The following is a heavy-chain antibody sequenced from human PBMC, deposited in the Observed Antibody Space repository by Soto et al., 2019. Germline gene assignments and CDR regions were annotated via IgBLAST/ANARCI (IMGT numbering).Heavy chain of an antibody. CDR2: IKSKTDGGTT. D-gene: IGHD3-3*01. V-gene: IGHV3-15*07. CDR3: TTYNRALGWLLYRGGRGERNYDYYGMDV. J-gene: IGHJ6*02. Sequence: EVQLVESGGGLVKPGGSLRLSCAASGFTFNNAWMNWVRQAPGKGLEWVGHIKSKTDGGTTDYAAPVKGRFIISRDDEKNTLYLQMNSLKTEDTAVYYCTTYNRALGWLLYRGGRGERNYDYYGMDVWGQGTTVTVSS. CDR1: GFTFNNAW.